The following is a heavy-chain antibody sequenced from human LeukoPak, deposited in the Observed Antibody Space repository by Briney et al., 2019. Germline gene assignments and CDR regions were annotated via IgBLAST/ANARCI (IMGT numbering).Heavy chain of an antibody. CDR2: INHSGTT. V-gene: IGHV4-34*01. Sequence: NPSETLSLTCAVYDGSFTGYYWSWIRQAPGKGLEWIGEINHSGTTTYNPSLKSRVTISVDTSKTNLSLRLTSVTAADTATYYCTRGWTKFGEDWGKGTLVIVSS. D-gene: IGHD3-3*01. J-gene: IGHJ4*02. CDR1: DGSFTGYY. CDR3: TRGWTKFGED.